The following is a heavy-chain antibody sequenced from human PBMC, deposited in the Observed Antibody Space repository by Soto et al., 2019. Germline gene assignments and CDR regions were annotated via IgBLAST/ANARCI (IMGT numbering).Heavy chain of an antibody. Sequence: QVQLVESGGGVVQPGRYLRLSCAASGFTFSSYGMHWVRQAPGKGLEWVAVISYDGSNKYYADSVKGRFTISRDNSKNTLYLQMNSLRAEDTAVYYCAKDVLRFLEWLAFYGMDVWGQWTTVTVSS. D-gene: IGHD3-3*01. CDR2: ISYDGSNK. J-gene: IGHJ6*02. CDR3: AKDVLRFLEWLAFYGMDV. CDR1: GFTFSSYG. V-gene: IGHV3-30*18.